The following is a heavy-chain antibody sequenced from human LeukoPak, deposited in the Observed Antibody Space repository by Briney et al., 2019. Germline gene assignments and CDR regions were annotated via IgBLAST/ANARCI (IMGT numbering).Heavy chain of an antibody. CDR3: ARHLTTVTTPFDY. CDR1: SGSISSSSYY. D-gene: IGHD4-17*01. CDR2: IYYSGST. J-gene: IGHJ4*02. Sequence: SETLSLTCTVSSGSISSSSYYWGWIRQPPGKGLEWIGSIYYSGSTYYNPSLKSRVTISVDTSKNQFSLKLSSVTAADTAVYYCARHLTTVTTPFDYWGQGTLVTVSS. V-gene: IGHV4-39*01.